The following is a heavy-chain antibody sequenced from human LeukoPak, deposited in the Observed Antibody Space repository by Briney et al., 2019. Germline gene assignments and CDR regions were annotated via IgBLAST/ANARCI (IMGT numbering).Heavy chain of an antibody. D-gene: IGHD6-6*01. CDR2: IYPGDSDT. V-gene: IGHV5-51*01. CDR3: ARHRSSSDLFDY. J-gene: IGHJ4*02. Sequence: GESLKISCRGSGYSFTGYWIGWVRQMPGKGLEWMGIIYPGDSDTRYSPAFQGQVTISADKSINTAYLQWSSLKASDTAMYYCARHRSSSDLFDYWGQGTLVTVSS. CDR1: GYSFTGYW.